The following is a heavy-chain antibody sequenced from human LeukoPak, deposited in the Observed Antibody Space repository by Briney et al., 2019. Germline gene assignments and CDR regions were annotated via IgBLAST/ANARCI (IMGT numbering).Heavy chain of an antibody. D-gene: IGHD3-10*01. CDR2: IIPILGIA. J-gene: IGHJ3*02. Sequence: ASVKVSCKASGGTFSSYAISWVRQAPGQGLEWMGRIIPILGIANYAQKFQGRVTITADKSTSTAYMELSSLRSEDTAVYYCARTGCYSHDAFDIWGQGTMVTVSS. CDR3: ARTGCYSHDAFDI. CDR1: GGTFSSYA. V-gene: IGHV1-69*04.